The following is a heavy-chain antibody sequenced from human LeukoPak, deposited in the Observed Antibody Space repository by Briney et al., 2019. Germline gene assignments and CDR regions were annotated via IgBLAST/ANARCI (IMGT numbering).Heavy chain of an antibody. D-gene: IGHD3-22*01. CDR1: GGSMSPYY. J-gene: IGHJ4*02. V-gene: IGHV4-59*08. Sequence: MPSETLSLACSVSGGSMSPYYWGWIRQPPGKGLEWIGYIFYSGSTFYSPSLKSRVTISVDKSNNHFSLKLISVTAADAAVYYCARLSDYYDRSGYSMVAFDYWGQGTLVTVSS. CDR3: ARLSDYYDRSGYSMVAFDY. CDR2: IFYSGST.